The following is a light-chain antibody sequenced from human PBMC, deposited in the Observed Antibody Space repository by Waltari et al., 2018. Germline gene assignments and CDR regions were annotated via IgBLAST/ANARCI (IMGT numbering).Light chain of an antibody. CDR2: WAS. J-gene: IGKJ1*01. CDR3: QQYYSTPRT. V-gene: IGKV4-1*01. Sequence: DIVMTQSPDSLAVSLGERVTINCKSRQSVLYSSNNQNFLAWYQQKPGQPPKLLIYWASTRESGVPDRFSGSGSGTDFTLTISSLQAEDVAVYYCQQYYSTPRTFGQGTKVEIK. CDR1: QSVLYSSNNQNF.